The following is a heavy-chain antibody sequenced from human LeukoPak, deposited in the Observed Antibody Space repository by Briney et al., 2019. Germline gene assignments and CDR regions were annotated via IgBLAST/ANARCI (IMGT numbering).Heavy chain of an antibody. CDR1: GFTFSSYS. D-gene: IGHD4-11*01. CDR3: ARDDYLSF. V-gene: IGHV3-53*01. Sequence: GGSLRLSCAASGFTFSSYSMNWVRQTPGKGLEWVSLLYSDGRTYYADSVKGRFTVSRDTSKNTLYLQMNGLRVEDTAVYYCARDDYLSFRGQGTLVTVSS. CDR2: LYSDGRT. J-gene: IGHJ4*02.